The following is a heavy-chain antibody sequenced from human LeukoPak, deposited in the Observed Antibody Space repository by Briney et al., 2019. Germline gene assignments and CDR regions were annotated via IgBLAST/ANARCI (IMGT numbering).Heavy chain of an antibody. CDR2: IYYSGST. Sequence: ASETLSLTCTVSGGSISSYYWSWIRQPPGKGLEWIGSIYYSGSTNYNPSLKSRVTISVDTSKNQFSLKLSSVTAADTAVYYCARVLQYCGGDCYYYYYYYMDVWGKGTTVTVSS. CDR1: GGSISSYY. D-gene: IGHD2-21*01. CDR3: ARVLQYCGGDCYYYYYYYMDV. V-gene: IGHV4-59*01. J-gene: IGHJ6*03.